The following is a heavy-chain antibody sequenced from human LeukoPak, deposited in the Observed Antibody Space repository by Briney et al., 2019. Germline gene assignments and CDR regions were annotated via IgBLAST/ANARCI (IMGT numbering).Heavy chain of an antibody. J-gene: IGHJ4*02. CDR1: GFTFSSYG. Sequence: GGTLRLSCAASGFTFSSYGMSWVRQAPGKGLEWVSAISGGGGSTYYADSVKGRFTISRDNSKNTLYLQMNSLRAEDTAIYYCARDLRVISFDNWGQGTLVSVSS. D-gene: IGHD2-21*01. V-gene: IGHV3-23*01. CDR2: ISGGGGST. CDR3: ARDLRVISFDN.